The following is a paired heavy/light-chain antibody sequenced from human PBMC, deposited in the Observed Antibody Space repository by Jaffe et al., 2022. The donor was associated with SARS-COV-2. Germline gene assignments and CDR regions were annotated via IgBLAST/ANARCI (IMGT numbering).Heavy chain of an antibody. CDR3: ARDHPRGAGEIDY. CDR2: ISKSSNTI. CDR1: GFTFSSYS. D-gene: IGHD3-16*01. V-gene: IGHV3-48*01. Sequence: EVQLVESGGGLVQPGGSLRLFCAASGFTFSSYSMNWVRQTPGKGLEWVSYISKSSNTIYYADSVKGRFTISRDNAENSLYLQMNSLRAEDTAVYYCARDHPRGAGEIDYWGQGTLVTVSS. J-gene: IGHJ4*02.
Light chain of an antibody. V-gene: IGLV2-8*01. Sequence: QSALTQPPSASGSPGQSVTISCTGTSSDVGGYNYVSWYQQHPGKAPKLMIYEVSKRPSGVPDRFSGSKSGNTASLTVSGLQAEDEADYYCSSYAGTNNLRVFGTGTKVTVL. CDR2: EVS. CDR1: SSDVGGYNY. J-gene: IGLJ1*01. CDR3: SSYAGTNNLRV.